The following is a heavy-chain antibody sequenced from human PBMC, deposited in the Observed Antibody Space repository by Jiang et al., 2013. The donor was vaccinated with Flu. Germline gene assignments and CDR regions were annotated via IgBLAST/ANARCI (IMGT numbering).Heavy chain of an antibody. Sequence: QLLESGGGLIQPGGSLRLSCAASGFTVSSNYMSWVRQAPGKGLEWVSVIYSGGSTYYADSVKGRFTISRDNSKNTLYPQMNSLRTEDTAVYYCARDGREIVEDYYDSSGPDAFDIWGQGTMVTVSS. D-gene: IGHD3-22*01. CDR2: IYSGGST. CDR1: GFTVSSNY. V-gene: IGHV3-53*01. CDR3: ARDGREIVEDYYDSSGPDAFDI. J-gene: IGHJ3*02.